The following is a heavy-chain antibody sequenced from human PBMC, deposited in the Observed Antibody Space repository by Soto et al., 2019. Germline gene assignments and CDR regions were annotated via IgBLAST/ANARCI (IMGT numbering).Heavy chain of an antibody. Sequence: EVQLVESGGNLVQPGGSLRLSCAASGFTFSSYWIHWVRQPPGKGLLWVSRINTDGSTTNYADSVKGRFTISRDNAKNTVYLKMNSLRAEDTAVYYCARGASGNYYLAYWGQGALVTISS. CDR2: INTDGSTT. J-gene: IGHJ4*02. V-gene: IGHV3-74*01. D-gene: IGHD3-10*01. CDR1: GFTFSSYW. CDR3: ARGASGNYYLAY.